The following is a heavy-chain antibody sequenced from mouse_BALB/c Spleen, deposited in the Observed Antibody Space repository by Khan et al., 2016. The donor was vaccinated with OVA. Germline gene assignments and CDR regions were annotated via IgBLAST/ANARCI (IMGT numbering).Heavy chain of an antibody. D-gene: IGHD1-1*01. J-gene: IGHJ2*01. V-gene: IGHV3-2*02. CDR2: ISYSGVT. CDR3: ARRNYYGYYFDY. CDR1: GYSITSGYA. Sequence: EVQLQESGPGLVKPSQSLSLTCTVTGYSITSGYAWNWIRQFPGNKLEWMGYISYSGVTSYTPSLKSRIYITRDTSKNQFFLQLNSVTTEDTATYYGARRNYYGYYFDYWGQGTTLTVSS.